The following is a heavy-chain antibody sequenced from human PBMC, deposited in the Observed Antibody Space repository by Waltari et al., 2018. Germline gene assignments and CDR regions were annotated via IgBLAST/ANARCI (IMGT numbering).Heavy chain of an antibody. D-gene: IGHD1-1*01. CDR3: ARDRGRGLYLDT. CDR2: VRGDGKT. Sequence: QVQLQESGPGLVEASGTLSLICAGSGDHLSTCDYWSWVRQPPGKGLEWIGQVRGDGKTNYNPSFASRVTMSLDTSTYHFALKLTSATAADTALYYCARDRGRGLYLDTWGQGTLVTVSP. V-gene: IGHV4-4*02. J-gene: IGHJ4*02. CDR1: GDHLSTCDY.